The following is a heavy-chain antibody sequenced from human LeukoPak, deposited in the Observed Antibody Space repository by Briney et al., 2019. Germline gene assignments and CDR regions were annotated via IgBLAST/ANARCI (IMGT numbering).Heavy chain of an antibody. J-gene: IGHJ4*02. CDR3: ARDPPYYYDSSGYYYAIFDY. V-gene: IGHV1-18*01. CDR1: GYTCTSYG. D-gene: IGHD3-22*01. Sequence: GASVKVSCKASGYTCTSYGISWVRQAPGQGLGWMGWISAYNGNTNYAQKLQGRVTMTTDTSTSTAYMELRSLRSDDTAVYYCARDPPYYYDSSGYYYAIFDYWGQGTLVTVFS. CDR2: ISAYNGNT.